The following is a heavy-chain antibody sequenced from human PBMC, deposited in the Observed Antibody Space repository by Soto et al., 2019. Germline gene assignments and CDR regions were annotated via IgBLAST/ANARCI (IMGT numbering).Heavy chain of an antibody. D-gene: IGHD6-19*01. J-gene: IGHJ5*02. Sequence: SETLSLTCAVYGGSFSCYYWSWIRQPPGKGLEWIGEINHSGSTNYNPSLKSRVTISVDTSKNQFSLKLGSVTAADTAVYYCASVAGTGPWGQGTLVTVSS. CDR2: INHSGST. V-gene: IGHV4-34*01. CDR3: ASVAGTGP. CDR1: GGSFSCYY.